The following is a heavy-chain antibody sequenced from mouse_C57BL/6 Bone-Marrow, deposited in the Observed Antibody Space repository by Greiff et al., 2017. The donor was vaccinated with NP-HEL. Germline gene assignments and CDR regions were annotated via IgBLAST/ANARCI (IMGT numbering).Heavy chain of an antibody. V-gene: IGHV1-42*01. CDR3: AGVGDYDCGD. CDR1: GYSFTGYC. J-gene: IGHJ3*01. CDR2: INPSTGGT. Sequence: VQLQQPGPELVKPGASVKISCKASGYSFTGYCMNWVKQSPEKSLEWIGEINPSTGGTTYNQKFKAKATLTVDKSYSTAYMQLKSLTSDDSAVYYFAGVGDYDCGDWGQGTLVTVSA. D-gene: IGHD2-4*01.